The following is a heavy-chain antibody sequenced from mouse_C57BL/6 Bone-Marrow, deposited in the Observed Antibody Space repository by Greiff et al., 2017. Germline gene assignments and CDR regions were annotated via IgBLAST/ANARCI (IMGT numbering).Heavy chain of an antibody. CDR2: IDPSDSYT. CDR3: ASERYVLYFDV. D-gene: IGHD2-14*01. CDR1: GYTFPSYW. V-gene: IGHV1-69*01. Sequence: QVQLQQPGAELVMPGASVKLSCKASGYTFPSYWMNWVKQRPGQGLEWIGEIDPSDSYTTYNQKFKGKSTLPVDESYGTAYLQLSSLTSEDSAVYDCASERYVLYFDVWGTGTTVTVST. J-gene: IGHJ1*03.